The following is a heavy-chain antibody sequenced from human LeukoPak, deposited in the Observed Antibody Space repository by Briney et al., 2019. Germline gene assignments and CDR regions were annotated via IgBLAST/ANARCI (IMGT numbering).Heavy chain of an antibody. CDR1: GLIFSGSW. Sequence: PGGSLRLSCAASGLIFSGSWMTWVRQVPGRGPEWVANVNRDGSETYYLDSVKGRFTISKDNAKNSLYLQMNSLRAEDTALYHCARNNGMDVWGQGTTVTVSS. V-gene: IGHV3-7*03. CDR3: ARNNGMDV. CDR2: VNRDGSET. J-gene: IGHJ6*02.